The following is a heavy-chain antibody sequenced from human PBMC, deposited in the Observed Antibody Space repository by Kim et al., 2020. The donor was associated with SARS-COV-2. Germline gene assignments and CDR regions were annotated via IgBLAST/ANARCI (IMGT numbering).Heavy chain of an antibody. CDR1: GFSFSTYS. CDR2: ISTTSVYI. J-gene: IGHJ6*02. CDR3: ARAHRDWTSGDWYIFGMGV. Sequence: GGSLRLSCAASGFSFSTYSMNWVRQAPGKGLEWVSSISTTSVYIYYADSVKGRFSISRDNAQNSLYLEMNSLSAEDTAVYYCARAHRDWTSGDWYIFGMGVWGQGTTVTVSS. V-gene: IGHV3-21*01. D-gene: IGHD2-21*01.